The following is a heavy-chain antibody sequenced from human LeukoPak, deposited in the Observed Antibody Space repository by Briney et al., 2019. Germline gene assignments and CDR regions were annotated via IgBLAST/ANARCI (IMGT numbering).Heavy chain of an antibody. CDR1: GGSISSYY. V-gene: IGHV4-59*01. CDR3: ARGRNYYGTWDWFDP. J-gene: IGHJ5*02. D-gene: IGHD3-10*01. Sequence: SETLSLTCTVSGGSISSYYWNWIRQPPGKGLEWIGYIYYIGSTNYNPSLKSRVTISVDKSKNQFSLKLTSVTAADTAVYYCARGRNYYGTWDWFDPWGQGTLVTVSS. CDR2: IYYIGST.